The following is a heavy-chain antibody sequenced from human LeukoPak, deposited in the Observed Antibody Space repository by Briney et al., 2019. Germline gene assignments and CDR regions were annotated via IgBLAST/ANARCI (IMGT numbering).Heavy chain of an antibody. V-gene: IGHV4-59*01. Sequence: SETLSLTCTVSGGSISSYHWSWIRQPPGKGLEWIGYIYYSGSTNYNPSLKSRVTISVDTSKNQFSLKLSSVTAADTAVYYCARTTAAGTYYFDYWGQGTLVTVSS. J-gene: IGHJ4*02. CDR3: ARTTAAGTYYFDY. D-gene: IGHD6-13*01. CDR1: GGSISSYH. CDR2: IYYSGST.